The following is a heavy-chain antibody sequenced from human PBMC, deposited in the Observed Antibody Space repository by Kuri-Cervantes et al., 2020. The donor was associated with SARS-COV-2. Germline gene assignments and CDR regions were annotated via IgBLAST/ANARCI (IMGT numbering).Heavy chain of an antibody. J-gene: IGHJ3*02. Sequence: GESLKISCAASGFTFSSYAMHWVRQAPGKGLEWVAVISYDGSNKYYADSVKGRFTISRDNSKNTLYPQMNSLRAEDTAVYYCARPRSGYYLEAFDIWGQGTMVTVSS. D-gene: IGHD3-3*01. V-gene: IGHV3-30-3*01. CDR2: ISYDGSNK. CDR3: ARPRSGYYLEAFDI. CDR1: GFTFSSYA.